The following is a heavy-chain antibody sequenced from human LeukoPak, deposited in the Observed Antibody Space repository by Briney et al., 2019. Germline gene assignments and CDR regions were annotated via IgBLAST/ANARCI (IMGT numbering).Heavy chain of an antibody. CDR3: ARGCSSWYGSECWFDP. Sequence: GASVKVSCKASGYTFTSYAMNWVRQAPGQGLEWMGWINTNTGNPTYAQGFTGRFVFSLDTSVGTAYLQISSLKAEDTAVYYCARGCSSWYGSECWFDPWGQGTLVTVSS. CDR2: INTNTGNP. CDR1: GYTFTSYA. D-gene: IGHD6-13*01. V-gene: IGHV7-4-1*02. J-gene: IGHJ5*02.